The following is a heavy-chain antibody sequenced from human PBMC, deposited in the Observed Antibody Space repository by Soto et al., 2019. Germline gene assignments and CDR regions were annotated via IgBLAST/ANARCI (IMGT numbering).Heavy chain of an antibody. CDR1: GGSFGGYY. Sequence: PSETLSLTCAVYGGSFGGYYWSWIRQPPGKGLEWIGEINHSGSTNYNPSLKSRVTISVDTSKNQFSLKLSSVTAADTAVYYCASVAARHRVNYYYYYGMDVWGRGTTVTVSS. V-gene: IGHV4-34*01. CDR3: ASVAARHRVNYYYYYGMDV. CDR2: INHSGST. D-gene: IGHD6-6*01. J-gene: IGHJ6*02.